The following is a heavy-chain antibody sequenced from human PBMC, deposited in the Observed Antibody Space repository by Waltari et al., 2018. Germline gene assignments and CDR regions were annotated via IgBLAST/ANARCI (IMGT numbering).Heavy chain of an antibody. Sequence: EVQLVESGGGLVQPGGSLRLSCLVSGFTFRDYWMSWVRQAPGKGLGWVANIKQDGRYIYYADSVKGRFTISRDNAKNSLYLQMNSLRAEDTAVYYCARDVGNVGGNYWGQGTLVTVSS. D-gene: IGHD3-10*01. CDR3: ARDVGNVGGNY. CDR1: GFTFRDYW. J-gene: IGHJ4*02. V-gene: IGHV3-7*01. CDR2: IKQDGRYI.